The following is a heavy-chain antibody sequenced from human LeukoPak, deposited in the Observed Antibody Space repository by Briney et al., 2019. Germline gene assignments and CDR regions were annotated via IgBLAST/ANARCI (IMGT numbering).Heavy chain of an antibody. V-gene: IGHV3-30*03. CDR3: ARHLGYGSGSYQFDY. CDR1: GFTFSSYG. J-gene: IGHJ4*02. CDR2: ISYDGSNK. D-gene: IGHD3-10*01. Sequence: PGGSLRLSCAASGFTFSSYGMHWVRQAPGKGLEWVAVISYDGSNKYYADSVKGRFTISRDNSKNTLYLQMNSLRAEDTAVYYCARHLGYGSGSYQFDYWGQGTLVTVSS.